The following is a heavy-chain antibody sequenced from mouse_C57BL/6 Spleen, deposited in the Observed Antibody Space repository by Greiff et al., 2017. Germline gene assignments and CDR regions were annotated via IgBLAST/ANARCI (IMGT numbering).Heavy chain of an antibody. V-gene: IGHV1-55*01. CDR3: ARWGYDYDAAWFAY. Sequence: QVQLQQPGAELVKPGASVKMSCKASGYTFTSYWITWVKQRPGQGLEWIGDIYPGSGSTNYNEKFKSKATLTVDTSSSTAYMQLSSLTSEDSAVYYCARWGYDYDAAWFAYWGQGTLVTVSA. J-gene: IGHJ3*01. CDR1: GYTFTSYW. D-gene: IGHD2-4*01. CDR2: IYPGSGST.